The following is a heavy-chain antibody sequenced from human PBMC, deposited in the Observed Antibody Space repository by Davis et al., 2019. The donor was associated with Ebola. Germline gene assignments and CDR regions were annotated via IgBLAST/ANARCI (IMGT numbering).Heavy chain of an antibody. CDR1: GFTFGDYA. Sequence: PGGSLRLSCTASGFTFGDYAMSWVRQAPGKGLEWVGFIRSKAYGGTTEYAASVKGRFTISRDDSKSIAYLQMNSLKTEDTAVYYCTREGQWLVPNDAFDIWGQGTMVTVSS. CDR3: TREGQWLVPNDAFDI. J-gene: IGHJ3*02. V-gene: IGHV3-49*04. D-gene: IGHD6-19*01. CDR2: IRSKAYGGTT.